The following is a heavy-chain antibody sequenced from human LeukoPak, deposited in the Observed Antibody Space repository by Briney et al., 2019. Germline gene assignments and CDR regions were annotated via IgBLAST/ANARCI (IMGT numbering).Heavy chain of an antibody. V-gene: IGHV4-59*01. D-gene: IGHD1-26*01. CDR2: IYHSGST. CDR1: GGSISSYY. CDR3: AGQWASYFDY. J-gene: IGHJ4*02. Sequence: PSETLSLTCTVSGGSISSYYWSWIRQPPGKGLEWIGYIYHSGSTNYNPSLKSRVTISVDTSKNQFSLKLSSVTAADTAVYYCAGQWASYFDYWGQGTLVTVSS.